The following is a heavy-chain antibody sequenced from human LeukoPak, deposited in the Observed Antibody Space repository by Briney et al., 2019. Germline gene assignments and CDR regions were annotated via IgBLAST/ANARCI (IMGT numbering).Heavy chain of an antibody. J-gene: IGHJ4*02. CDR2: IYPGDSDT. D-gene: IGHD6-19*01. Sequence: GESLKISCKSSGYLYTSYWIGWVRQMPGKGLEWMGIIYPGDSDTRYSRSFQGQVTISADKSLRTAYLQWRSLKASDTAMYYCARRHPYSSGWAISFDYWGQGTLVTVSS. CDR3: ARRHPYSSGWAISFDY. CDR1: GYLYTSYW. V-gene: IGHV5-51*01.